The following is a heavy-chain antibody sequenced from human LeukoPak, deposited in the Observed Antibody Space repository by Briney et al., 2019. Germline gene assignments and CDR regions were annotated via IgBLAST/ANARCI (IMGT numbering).Heavy chain of an antibody. CDR1: GGLISRYY. CDR3: ARDRYYDRSGFDY. J-gene: IGHJ4*02. CDR2: IYYSGTT. Sequence: PSDTLSLPCTVSGGLISRYYWSWIRQPPGKAREWIGYIYYSGTTNYAPSLTSRVTMSVDTAKNQFSLKLRYVTAADTAVYDCARDRYYDRSGFDYWRQGTLVTVSS. D-gene: IGHD3-22*01. V-gene: IGHV4-59*01.